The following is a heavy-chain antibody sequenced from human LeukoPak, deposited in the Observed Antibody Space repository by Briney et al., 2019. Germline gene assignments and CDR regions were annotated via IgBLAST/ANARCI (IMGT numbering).Heavy chain of an antibody. CDR2: IHYSGST. V-gene: IGHV4-39*01. D-gene: IGHD3-10*01. J-gene: IGHJ4*02. CDR1: GGSISSSGYL. CDR3: LRSHGAY. Sequence: SETLSLTCTVFGGSISSSGYLWGWIRQPPGKGLELIGNIHYSGSTYYNPSLKSRVTISVDTSKNQFSLKLSSVTAADTAVYYCLRSHGAYWGQGTLATVSS.